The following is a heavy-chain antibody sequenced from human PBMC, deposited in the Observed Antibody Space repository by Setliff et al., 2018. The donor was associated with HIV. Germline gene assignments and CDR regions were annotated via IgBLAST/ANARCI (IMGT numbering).Heavy chain of an antibody. CDR3: ARRAGSSWFRFYFDY. CDR2: LYWDDDK. V-gene: IGHV2-5*02. D-gene: IGHD6-13*01. Sequence: TLSLTCNVSGGSITNNNYYWGWIRQPPGKALEWLAILYWDDDKRYTPSLNNRLTITKGTSKNQVVLTMTNVDPVDTATYFCARRAGSSWFRFYFDYWGQGALVTVSS. J-gene: IGHJ4*02. CDR1: GGSITNNNYY.